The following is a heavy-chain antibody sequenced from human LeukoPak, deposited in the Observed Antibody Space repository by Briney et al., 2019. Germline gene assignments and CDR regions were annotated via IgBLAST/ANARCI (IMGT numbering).Heavy chain of an antibody. CDR1: GFIFRTYW. CDR3: VREGNMSAFYMDV. V-gene: IGHV3-7*01. CDR2: INQDGSET. J-gene: IGHJ6*03. D-gene: IGHD1/OR15-1a*01. Sequence: GGSLRLSCVGSGFIFRTYWMSWVRQAPGKGLEWVANINQDGSETQYVDFMKGRFTISRDNAKSSLYLQVNSLRAEDTAVYYCVREGNMSAFYMDVWGEGTTVTVS.